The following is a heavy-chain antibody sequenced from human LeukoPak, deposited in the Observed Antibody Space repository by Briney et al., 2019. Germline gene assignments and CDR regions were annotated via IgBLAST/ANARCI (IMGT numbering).Heavy chain of an antibody. CDR1: GFTFSSYS. D-gene: IGHD3-22*01. V-gene: IGHV3-21*01. CDR2: ISSSSSYI. Sequence: GGSLRLSCAASGFTFSSYSMNWVRQAPGKGLEWVSSISSSSSYIYYADSVKGRFTISRDNAKNSLYLQMNSLRAEDTAVYYCALPRGAYYDSSGSLFDYWGQGTLVTVSS. CDR3: ALPRGAYYDSSGSLFDY. J-gene: IGHJ4*02.